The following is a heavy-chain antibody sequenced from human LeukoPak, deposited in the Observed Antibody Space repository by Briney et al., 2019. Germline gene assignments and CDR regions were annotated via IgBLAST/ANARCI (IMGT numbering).Heavy chain of an antibody. J-gene: IGHJ4*02. CDR1: GFTFDDYA. V-gene: IGHV3-9*01. CDR3: AKDFSSGWLNYFDY. CDR2: IGWNSGSI. D-gene: IGHD6-19*01. Sequence: GGSLRLSCAASGFTFDDYAMHWVRQAPGKGLEWVSGIGWNSGSISYADSVKGRFTISRDNAKNSLYLQMNSLRAEDTAFYCAKDFSSGWLNYFDYWGQGTLVTVSS.